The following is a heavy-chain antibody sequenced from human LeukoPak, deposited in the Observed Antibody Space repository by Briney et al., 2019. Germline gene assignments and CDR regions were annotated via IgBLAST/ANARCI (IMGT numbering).Heavy chain of an antibody. V-gene: IGHV4-59*08. CDR1: GGSISSYY. D-gene: IGHD3-10*01. J-gene: IGHJ6*02. CDR2: IYNSGST. CDR3: ARRGGVYYYGMDV. Sequence: SETLSLTCTVSGGSISSYYWGWIRHPPGKGLVWSGYIYNSGSTNYNPSLKSRVTISVDTSKTQFSLKLSSVTAADTAVYYCARRGGVYYYGMDVWGQGTTVTVSS.